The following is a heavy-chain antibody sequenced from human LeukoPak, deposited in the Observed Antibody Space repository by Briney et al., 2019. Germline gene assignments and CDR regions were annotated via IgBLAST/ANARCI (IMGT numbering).Heavy chain of an antibody. Sequence: GGSLRLSCSASRFSFSTYAMSWVRQAPGKGLEWVSAIAASGGTTFYADSAKGRFTISRDNSKNTLFLQMNSLRAEDTAVYYCAREVSVPSGGACGGACYWSRPFDYWGQGTLVSVSS. D-gene: IGHD2-21*02. J-gene: IGHJ4*02. CDR3: AREVSVPSGGACGGACYWSRPFDY. CDR2: IAASGGTT. V-gene: IGHV3-23*01. CDR1: RFSFSTYA.